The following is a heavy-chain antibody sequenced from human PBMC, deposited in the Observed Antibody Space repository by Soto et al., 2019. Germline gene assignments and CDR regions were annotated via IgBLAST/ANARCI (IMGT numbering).Heavy chain of an antibody. CDR2: IYYSGST. J-gene: IGHJ5*02. Sequence: LCGGSISSGGYYWSWIRQHPGKGLEWIGYIYYSGSTYYNPSLKSRVTISVDTSKNQFSLKLSSVTAADTAVYYCARADPSSLVPANWFDPWGQGTLVTVSS. CDR3: ARADPSSLVPANWFDP. V-gene: IGHV4-31*02. CDR1: GGSISSGGYY. D-gene: IGHD2-2*01.